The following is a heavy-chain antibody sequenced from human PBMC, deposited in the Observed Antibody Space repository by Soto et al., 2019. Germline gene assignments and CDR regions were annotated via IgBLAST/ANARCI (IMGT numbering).Heavy chain of an antibody. CDR3: ARNVWETGDFDY. Sequence: QVQLVQSGAEVKKPGASVKVSCKASGYSFTTYDINWMRQAAGQGLEWLGWMRPNSGNTGYAQKFQGRVTLTRDTSTSTAYMELSSLTYEDTAVYYCARNVWETGDFDYWGHGTLVTVSS. CDR2: MRPNSGNT. J-gene: IGHJ4*01. CDR1: GYSFTTYD. D-gene: IGHD1-26*01. V-gene: IGHV1-8*01.